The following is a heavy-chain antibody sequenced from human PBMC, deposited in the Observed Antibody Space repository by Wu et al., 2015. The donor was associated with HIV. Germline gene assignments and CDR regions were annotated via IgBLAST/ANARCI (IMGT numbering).Heavy chain of an antibody. D-gene: IGHD2-21*01. V-gene: IGHV1-69*15. Sequence: QVQLVQFGAEVKKPGSSVRVSCKASGGTFSSYTFNWVRQAPGQGLEWMGRIIPISGTTDYAQKFQDRITITADESTRTTYMALSSLTYEDTAVYFCARELLWGEDFWGQGTPGHRLL. J-gene: IGHJ4*02. CDR2: IIPISGTT. CDR3: ARELLWGEDF. CDR1: GGTFSSYT.